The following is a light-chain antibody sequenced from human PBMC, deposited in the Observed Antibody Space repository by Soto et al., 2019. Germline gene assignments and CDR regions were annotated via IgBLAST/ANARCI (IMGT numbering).Light chain of an antibody. V-gene: IGLV2-23*01. CDR2: DAT. J-gene: IGLJ1*01. CDR1: SGDVGTYDL. CDR3: CSYAGSGTYV. Sequence: QSALTQPASVSGSPGQSITISCTGTSGDVGTYDLVSWYQQHPGKVPRLIIYDATKRPSEVSHRFSGYKSGNKASLTISGVQAEDEADYYCCSYAGSGTYVFGTGTKVTVL.